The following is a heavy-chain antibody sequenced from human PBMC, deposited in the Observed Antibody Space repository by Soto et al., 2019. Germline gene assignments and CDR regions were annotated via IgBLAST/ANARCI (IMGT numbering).Heavy chain of an antibody. CDR1: GFTFSSYW. V-gene: IGHV3-74*01. Sequence: EVQLVESGGGLVQPGGSLRLSCAASGFTFSSYWMHWVRQAPGKGLVWVSRIKADASGTDYADSVKGRFTISRDNGKDTLYLQMNSLRAEDTGVYYCARDFYGVGYWGQGTLVTVSS. CDR2: IKADASGT. J-gene: IGHJ4*02. CDR3: ARDFYGVGY. D-gene: IGHD4-17*01.